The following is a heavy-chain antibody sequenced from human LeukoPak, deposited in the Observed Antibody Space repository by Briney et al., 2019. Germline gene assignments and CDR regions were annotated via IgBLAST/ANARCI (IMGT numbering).Heavy chain of an antibody. CDR3: ARGGWSLDP. CDR2: IYYSGST. CDR1: GGSVSSGSYY. J-gene: IGHJ5*02. D-gene: IGHD2-15*01. V-gene: IGHV4-61*01. Sequence: PSETLSLTCTVSGGSVSSGSYYWSWIRQPPGGGLEWIGYIYYSGSTNFKPSLKSRVTMSVDTSKNQISLKLSSVTAADTAVYYCARGGWSLDPWGQGTLVTVSS.